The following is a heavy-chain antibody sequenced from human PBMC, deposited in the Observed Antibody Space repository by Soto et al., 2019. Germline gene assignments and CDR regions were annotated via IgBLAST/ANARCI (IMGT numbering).Heavy chain of an antibody. CDR1: GFTFSSYA. V-gene: IGHV3-23*01. D-gene: IGHD4-17*01. CDR2: VSGSGSST. Sequence: GGSLRLSFAASGFTFSSYAMSWVRQAPGKGLGWVSAVSGSGSSTFYADSVKGRFTISRDNSKNTLYLQMNSLRAEDTAIYYCAKDYGDYAFDYWGQGTLVTVSS. J-gene: IGHJ4*02. CDR3: AKDYGDYAFDY.